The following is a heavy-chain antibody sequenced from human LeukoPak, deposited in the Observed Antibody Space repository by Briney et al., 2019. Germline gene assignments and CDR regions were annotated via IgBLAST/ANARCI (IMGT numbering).Heavy chain of an antibody. D-gene: IGHD3-10*01. V-gene: IGHV3-23*01. J-gene: IGHJ4*02. CDR2: IRDGGGAT. CDR3: AKAAYGSFDF. Sequence: PGGSLRLSCAASGFIFSNSALSWVRQAPGKGLEWVSTIRDGGGATYYADSVRGRFTISRDNSMNTVYLQMNSLRAEDTAVYYCAKAAYGSFDFWGQGTLFTVSS. CDR1: GFIFSNSA.